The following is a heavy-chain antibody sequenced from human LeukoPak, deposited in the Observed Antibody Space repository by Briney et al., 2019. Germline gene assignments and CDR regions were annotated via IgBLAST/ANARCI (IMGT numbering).Heavy chain of an antibody. D-gene: IGHD1-26*01. CDR3: AKGGGGGAANFDY. V-gene: IGHV3-30*18. J-gene: IGHJ4*02. CDR1: GFTFSSYG. Sequence: GGSLRLSCAASGFTFSSYGMHWVRQAPGKGLEWVAVISYDGSNKYYADSVKGRFTTSRDNSKNTLYLQVNSLRAEDTAVYYCAKGGGGGAANFDYWGQGTLVTVSS. CDR2: ISYDGSNK.